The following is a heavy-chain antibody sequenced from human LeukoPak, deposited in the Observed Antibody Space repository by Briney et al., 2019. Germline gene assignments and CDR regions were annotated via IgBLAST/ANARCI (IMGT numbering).Heavy chain of an antibody. Sequence: GASVKVSCKASGYTFTSYDINWVRQATGQGLEWMGWMNPNSGNTGYAQKFRGRVTMTRNTSISTAYMELSSLRSEDTAVYYCARAATGYGDDGIDYWGQGTLVTVSS. V-gene: IGHV1-8*01. CDR3: ARAATGYGDDGIDY. J-gene: IGHJ4*02. D-gene: IGHD4-17*01. CDR1: GYTFTSYD. CDR2: MNPNSGNT.